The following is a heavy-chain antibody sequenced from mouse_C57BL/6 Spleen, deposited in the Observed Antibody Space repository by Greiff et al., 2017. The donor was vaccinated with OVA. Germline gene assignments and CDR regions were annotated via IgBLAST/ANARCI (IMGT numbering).Heavy chain of an antibody. V-gene: IGHV1-64*01. CDR1: GYTFTSYW. Sequence: HVQLQQPGAELVKPGASVKLSCKASGYTFTSYWMHWVKQRPGQGLEWIGMIHPNSGSTNYNEKFKSKATLTVDKSSSTAYMQISSLTSEDSAVYYCARDYSKGDWYFDVWGTGTTVTVSS. D-gene: IGHD2-5*01. CDR3: ARDYSKGDWYFDV. CDR2: IHPNSGST. J-gene: IGHJ1*03.